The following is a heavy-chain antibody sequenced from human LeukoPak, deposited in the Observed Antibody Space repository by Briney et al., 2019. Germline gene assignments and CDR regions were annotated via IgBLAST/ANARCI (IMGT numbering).Heavy chain of an antibody. CDR1: GGSIRGYY. V-gene: IGHV4-4*07. J-gene: IGHJ4*02. CDR3: ARTNGGLGGLIDY. D-gene: IGHD2-15*01. Sequence: PSETLSLTCTVSGGSIRGYYWSWIRQPAGKGLEWIGRIYTSGSTNYNPSLKSRVTMSVDTSRNHFSLRLSSVTAADTAVYYCARTNGGLGGLIDYWGQGTLVTVSS. CDR2: IYTSGST.